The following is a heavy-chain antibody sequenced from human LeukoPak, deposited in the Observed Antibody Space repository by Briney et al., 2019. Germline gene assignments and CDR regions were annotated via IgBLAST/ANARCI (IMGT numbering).Heavy chain of an antibody. J-gene: IGHJ6*02. CDR3: ASLRRGYCSGGSCYSGYYYYGMGV. D-gene: IGHD2-15*01. Sequence: SETLSLTCTVSGGSISSGGYYWSWIRQHPGKGLEWIGYIYYSGSTYYSGSTYYNPSLKSRVTISVDTSKNQFSLKLSSVTAADTAVYYCASLRRGYCSGGSCYSGYYYYGMGVWGQGTTVTVSS. CDR2: IYYSGSTYYSGST. V-gene: IGHV4-31*03. CDR1: GGSISSGGYY.